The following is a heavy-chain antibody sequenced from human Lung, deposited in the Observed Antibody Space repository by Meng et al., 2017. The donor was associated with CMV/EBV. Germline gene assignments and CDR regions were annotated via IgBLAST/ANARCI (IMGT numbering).Heavy chain of an antibody. D-gene: IGHD2-21*01. Sequence: SCAASGFTFNNYAMSWVRQAPGMGLEWVSSITTNGRNAYYADSVKGRFTLSRDNSKNTLYLQMHSLRAEDTAVYYCTKEGCVVDREGGGMDVWGQGTXVTVSS. CDR3: TKEGCVVDREGGGMDV. V-gene: IGHV3-23*01. CDR1: GFTFNNYA. J-gene: IGHJ6*02. CDR2: ITTNGRNA.